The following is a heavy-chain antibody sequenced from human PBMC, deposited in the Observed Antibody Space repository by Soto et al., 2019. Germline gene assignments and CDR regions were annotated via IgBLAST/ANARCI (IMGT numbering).Heavy chain of an antibody. V-gene: IGHV3-30*03. CDR2: VSYDGSKE. Sequence: QVQLVESGGGVVQPGRSLRLSCAASGFSFSNYGMHWVRQAPGKGLEWVAVVSYDGSKEYYADSVKGRFTISRDNSKNTLYPQMNSLRTEDTAVYHCARGPPDLRFLEWLLSDMDVWGQGTTVTVSS. J-gene: IGHJ6*02. CDR3: ARGPPDLRFLEWLLSDMDV. CDR1: GFSFSNYG. D-gene: IGHD3-3*01.